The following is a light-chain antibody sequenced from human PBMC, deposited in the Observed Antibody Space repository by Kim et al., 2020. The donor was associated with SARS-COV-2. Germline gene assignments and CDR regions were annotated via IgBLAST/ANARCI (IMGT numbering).Light chain of an antibody. V-gene: IGKV3-15*01. CDR3: QQYNNWPIT. J-gene: IGKJ5*01. CDR2: AAS. CDR1: QSVSSN. Sequence: VSPGERVTLACRASQSVSSNLAWYQQKPGQAPRLLIYAASTMATCIPARFSGSGSGTEFTLTISSLQSEDFAVYYCQQYNNWPITFGQGTRLEIK.